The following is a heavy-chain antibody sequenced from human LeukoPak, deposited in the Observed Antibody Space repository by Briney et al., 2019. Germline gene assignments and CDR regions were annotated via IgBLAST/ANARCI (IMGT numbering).Heavy chain of an antibody. CDR2: IYYSGST. J-gene: IGHJ6*03. CDR1: GGSISSYY. D-gene: IGHD6-13*01. CDR3: ASQIAEWSGFYYYYYMDV. Sequence: PSETLSLTCTVSGGSISSYYWSWIRQPPGKGLEWIGYIYYSGSTNYNPSLKSRVTISVDTSKNQFSLKLSSVTAADTAVYYCASQIAEWSGFYYYYYMDVWGKGTTVTVSS. V-gene: IGHV4-59*12.